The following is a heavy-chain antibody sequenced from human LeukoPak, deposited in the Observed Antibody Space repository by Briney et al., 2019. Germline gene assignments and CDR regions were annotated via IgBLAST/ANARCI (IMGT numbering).Heavy chain of an antibody. CDR1: GFTFSSYA. D-gene: IGHD3-10*01. J-gene: IGHJ4*02. V-gene: IGHV3-23*01. CDR2: VSGSGGST. Sequence: GGSLRLSCAASGFTFSSYAMSWVRQAPGKGLERVSGVSGSGGSTYYADSVKGRFTISRDNSKNTLYLQMNSLRAEDTAVYYCAKRGKYYFDYWGQGTLVTVSS. CDR3: AKRGKYYFDY.